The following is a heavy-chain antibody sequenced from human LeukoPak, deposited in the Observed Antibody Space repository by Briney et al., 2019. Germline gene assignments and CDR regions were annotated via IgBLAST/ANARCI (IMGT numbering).Heavy chain of an antibody. Sequence: SETLSLTCTVSGGSISSYYWSWIRQPPGKGLEWIGYIYYSGSTYYNPSLKSRVTISVDTSKNQFSLKLSSVTAADTAVYYCARGKGSGLDYWGQGTLVTVSS. V-gene: IGHV4-59*08. CDR1: GGSISSYY. CDR3: ARGKGSGLDY. D-gene: IGHD6-19*01. J-gene: IGHJ4*02. CDR2: IYYSGST.